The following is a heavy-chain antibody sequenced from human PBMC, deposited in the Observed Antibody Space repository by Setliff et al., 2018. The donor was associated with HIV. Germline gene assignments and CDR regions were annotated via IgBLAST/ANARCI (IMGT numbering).Heavy chain of an antibody. V-gene: IGHV3-48*04. D-gene: IGHD3-10*01. CDR3: AREVLRGGDDAFGL. Sequence: GGSLRLSCAASGFNFRSYGMTWVRQAPGKGLDWVAHIGSSNHGIHYTASVQGRFTVSRDNANNLLFLQMNSLRVEDTAVYYCAREVLRGGDDAFGLWGRGTVVTVSS. CDR2: IGSSNHGI. J-gene: IGHJ3*01. CDR1: GFNFRSYG.